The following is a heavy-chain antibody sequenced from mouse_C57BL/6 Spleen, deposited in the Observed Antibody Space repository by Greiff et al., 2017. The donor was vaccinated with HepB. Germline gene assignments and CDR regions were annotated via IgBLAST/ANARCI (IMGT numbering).Heavy chain of an antibody. CDR2: IDPENGDT. J-gene: IGHJ2*01. V-gene: IGHV14-4*01. CDR3: TTDLYDYEREYYCDY. D-gene: IGHD2-4*01. Sequence: VQLQQSGAELVRPGASVKLSCTASGFNIKDDYMPWVKQRPEQGLEWIGWIDPENGDTEYASKFQGKATITADTSSNTAYLQLSSLTSEDTAVYYCTTDLYDYEREYYCDYWGQGTTLTVSS. CDR1: GFNIKDDY.